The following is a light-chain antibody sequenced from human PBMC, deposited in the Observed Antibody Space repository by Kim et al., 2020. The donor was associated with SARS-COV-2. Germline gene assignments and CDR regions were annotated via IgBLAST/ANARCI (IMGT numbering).Light chain of an antibody. CDR1: NIGSKS. Sequence: SYELTQPPSVSVAPGKTARITCGGNNIGSKSVHWYQQKPGQAPVLVIYYDSDRPSGIPERFSGSNSGNTATLTISRVEAGDEADYYCQGWDSSSYRPLFG. V-gene: IGLV3-21*04. J-gene: IGLJ3*02. CDR3: QGWDSSSYRPL. CDR2: YDS.